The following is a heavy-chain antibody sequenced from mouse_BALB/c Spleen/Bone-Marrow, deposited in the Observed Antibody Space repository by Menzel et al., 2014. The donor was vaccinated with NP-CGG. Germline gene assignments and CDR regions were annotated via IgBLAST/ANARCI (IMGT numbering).Heavy chain of an antibody. V-gene: IGHV1-59*01. J-gene: IGHJ4*01. CDR1: GYTFTSYW. D-gene: IGHD2-1*01. CDR2: IDPSDSYT. Sequence: QVQLQQPGAELVKPGASVKMSCKASGYTFTSYWMHWVKQRPGQGLEWIGVIDPSDSYTSYNQKFKGKATLTVDTSSSTAYMQLSSLTSEDSAVYYCTRYGNYAMDYWGQGTSVTVSS. CDR3: TRYGNYAMDY.